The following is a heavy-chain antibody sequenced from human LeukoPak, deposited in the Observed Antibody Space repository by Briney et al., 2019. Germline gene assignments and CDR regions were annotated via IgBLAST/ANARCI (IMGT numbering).Heavy chain of an antibody. CDR1: GFTFSSYS. CDR2: ISSSSSTI. CDR3: ARLRIAVAGTTGDY. Sequence: GGSLRLSCAASGFTFSSYSMNWVRQAPGKGLEWVSYISSSSSTIYYADSVKGRFTISRDNAKNSLYLQMNSLRAEGTAVYYCARLRIAVAGTTGDYWGQGTLVTVSS. V-gene: IGHV3-48*01. J-gene: IGHJ4*02. D-gene: IGHD6-19*01.